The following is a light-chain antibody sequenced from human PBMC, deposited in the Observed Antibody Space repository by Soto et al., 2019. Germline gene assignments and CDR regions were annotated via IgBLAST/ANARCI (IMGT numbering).Light chain of an antibody. CDR1: QVISDNQ. Sequence: EIVLTQSPGTLSLSPGERAALSCRASQVISDNQLAWYQQKPGQAPRLLLYGASNRATGIAYRFSGSGSGTDFTLTISRLDPEDFAVYSCQQYGSSPYTFGQGTKVEIK. J-gene: IGKJ2*01. CDR2: GAS. V-gene: IGKV3-20*01. CDR3: QQYGSSPYT.